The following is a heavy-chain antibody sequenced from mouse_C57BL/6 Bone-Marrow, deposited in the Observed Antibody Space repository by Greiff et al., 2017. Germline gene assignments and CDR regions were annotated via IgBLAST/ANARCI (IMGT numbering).Heavy chain of an antibody. CDR3: ARGRITTVVAIFDY. V-gene: IGHV1-81*01. CDR2: IYPRSGNT. CDR1: GYTFTSYG. D-gene: IGHD1-1*01. Sequence: VKLMESGAELARPGASVKLSCKASGYTFTSYGISWVKQRTGQGLEWIGEIYPRSGNTYYNEKFKGKATLTADKSSSTAYMELRSLTSEDSAVYFCARGRITTVVAIFDYWGQGTTLTVSS. J-gene: IGHJ2*01.